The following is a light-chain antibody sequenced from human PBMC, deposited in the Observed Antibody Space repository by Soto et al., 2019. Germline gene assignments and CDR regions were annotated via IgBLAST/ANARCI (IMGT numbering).Light chain of an antibody. J-gene: IGLJ1*01. CDR3: NSYTIISAPFV. V-gene: IGLV2-14*01. CDR2: EVS. CDR1: SSDVGGYNY. Sequence: QSALTQPASVSGSPGQSITISCTGTSSDVGGYNYVSWCQQHPGKAPKLIIYEVSDRPSGVSHRFSGSKSGNTASLTISGLQAEDEADYYCNSYTIISAPFVFGAGTKLTVL.